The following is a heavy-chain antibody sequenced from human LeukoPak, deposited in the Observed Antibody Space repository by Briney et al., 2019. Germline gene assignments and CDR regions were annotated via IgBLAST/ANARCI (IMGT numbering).Heavy chain of an antibody. D-gene: IGHD1-14*01. Sequence: SVKVSCKASGGTFSSYAISWVRQAPGHGLEWMGGIIPIFGTANYAQKFQGKVTITADESTSTAYMELSSLKSEDTAVYYCASNDHEGYWGQGTLVTVSS. CDR2: IIPIFGTA. CDR3: ASNDHEGY. CDR1: GGTFSSYA. V-gene: IGHV1-69*13. J-gene: IGHJ4*02.